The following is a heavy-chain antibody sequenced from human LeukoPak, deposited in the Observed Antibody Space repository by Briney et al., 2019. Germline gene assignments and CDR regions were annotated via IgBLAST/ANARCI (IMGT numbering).Heavy chain of an antibody. D-gene: IGHD1-26*01. CDR1: SGSIRSYY. V-gene: IGHV4-59*08. CDR3: ARHGGTLGYFDN. J-gene: IGHJ4*02. Sequence: NPSETLSLTCTISSGSIRSYYWSWIRQPPGKGLEWIGYVYQSGTTSYNPSLKRRVTMSADSSKNQFSLRMTSVTAADTAVYYCARHGGTLGYFDNWGQGTLVTVSS. CDR2: VYQSGTT.